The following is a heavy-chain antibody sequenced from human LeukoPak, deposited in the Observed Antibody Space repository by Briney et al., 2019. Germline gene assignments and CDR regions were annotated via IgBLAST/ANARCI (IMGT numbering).Heavy chain of an antibody. J-gene: IGHJ4*02. D-gene: IGHD5-18*01. CDR3: AKGGGYNYGWFDY. CDR1: GFTFSSYA. V-gene: IGHV3-23*01. Sequence: GGSLRLSCAASGFTFSSYAMSWVRQAPGKGLEWVSSIIGSVGSTYYADSVKGRFTISRGNTKKTLYLQMNSLRAEDTAVYYCAKGGGYNYGWFDYWGQGTLVTVSS. CDR2: IIGSVGST.